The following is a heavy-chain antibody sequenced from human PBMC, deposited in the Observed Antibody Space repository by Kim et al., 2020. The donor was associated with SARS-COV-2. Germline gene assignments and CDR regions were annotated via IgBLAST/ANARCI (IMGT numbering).Heavy chain of an antibody. CDR1: GFTVSSNY. Sequence: GGSLRLSCAASGFTVSSNYMSWVRQAPGKGLEWVSVIYSGGSTYYADSVKGRFTISRDNSKNTLYLQMNSLRAEDTAVYYCARDVGYCSSTSCYFSFYYWGQGTLVTVSS. J-gene: IGHJ4*02. CDR2: IYSGGST. CDR3: ARDVGYCSSTSCYFSFYY. D-gene: IGHD2-2*03. V-gene: IGHV3-53*01.